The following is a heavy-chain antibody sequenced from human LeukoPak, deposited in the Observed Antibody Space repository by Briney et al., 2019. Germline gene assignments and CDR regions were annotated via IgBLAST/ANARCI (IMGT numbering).Heavy chain of an antibody. J-gene: IGHJ4*02. D-gene: IGHD6-19*01. CDR1: GFTFDDYA. V-gene: IGHV3-9*01. CDR3: AKDSSGSGWYYFDY. Sequence: GRSLRLSCAASGFTFDDYAMPWVRQAPGKGLEWVSGISWNSGSIGYADSVKGRFTISRDNAKNSLYLQMNSLRPEDTALYYCAKDSSGSGWYYFDYWGQGTLVTVSS. CDR2: ISWNSGSI.